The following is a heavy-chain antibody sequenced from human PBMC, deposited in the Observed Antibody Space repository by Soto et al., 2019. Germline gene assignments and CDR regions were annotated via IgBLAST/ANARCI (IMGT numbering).Heavy chain of an antibody. V-gene: IGHV4-59*01. CDR3: ARDTVLTGMFDF. J-gene: IGHJ4*02. CDR1: GGSIGSYH. CDR2: VYYTGTT. D-gene: IGHD4-17*01. Sequence: PSETLSLICTVSGGSIGSYHWSWVRQPPGKGLEWIASVYYTGTTNYNPSLGSRVTISIDAPENQISLKLTSVTAADTAFYYCARDTVLTGMFDFWGQGTLVTVSS.